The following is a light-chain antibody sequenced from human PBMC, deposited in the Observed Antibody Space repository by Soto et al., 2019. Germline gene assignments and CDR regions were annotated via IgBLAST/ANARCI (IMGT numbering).Light chain of an antibody. CDR2: YDD. J-gene: IGLJ3*02. CDR1: SSNIGNNA. Sequence: QAVVTQPPSVSDAPRQRVTISCSGSSSNIGNNAVNWYQQLPGKAPKLLIYYDDLLPSGVSDRFSGSKSGTSASLAISGLQSEDEADYYCAAWDDSLNGPVFGGGTKLTVL. V-gene: IGLV1-36*01. CDR3: AAWDDSLNGPV.